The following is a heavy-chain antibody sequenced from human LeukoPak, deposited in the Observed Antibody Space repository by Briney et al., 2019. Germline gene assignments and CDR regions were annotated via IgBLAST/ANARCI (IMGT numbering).Heavy chain of an antibody. CDR1: GFTFSSYA. V-gene: IGHV3-23*01. D-gene: IGHD2-2*01. CDR3: ARAPIVVVPDRRPTYFDF. CDR2: ISGSGGST. J-gene: IGHJ4*02. Sequence: GGSLRLSCAASGFTFSSYAMSWVRQAPGKGLEWVSAISGSGGSTYYADSVKGRFTISRDNSKNTLYLQMNSLRAEDTAMYYCARAPIVVVPDRRPTYFDFWGQGALVTVSS.